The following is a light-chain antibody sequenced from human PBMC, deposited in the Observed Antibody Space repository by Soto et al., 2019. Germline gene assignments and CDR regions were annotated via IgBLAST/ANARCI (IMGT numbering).Light chain of an antibody. J-gene: IGLJ1*01. Sequence: SYELTQPPSVSLAPGQTASVTCGGNNIGSKSVHWYQQKPGQAPVLVVDDDSDRPSEIPERFSGSNSGNTATLTISRVEAGDEADYFCHVWDSSSEHVFGTGTKGTV. CDR3: HVWDSSSEHV. V-gene: IGLV3-21*02. CDR2: DDS. CDR1: NIGSKS.